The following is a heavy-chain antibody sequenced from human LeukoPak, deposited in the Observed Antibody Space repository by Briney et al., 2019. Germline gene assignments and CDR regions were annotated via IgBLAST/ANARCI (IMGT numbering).Heavy chain of an antibody. CDR3: ARAVVDTAGFDY. CDR1: GGTFSSYA. Sequence: SVKVACKASGGTFSSYAISWVRQAPGQGLEWMGGIIPIFGTANYAQKFQGRVTITADKSTSTAYMELSSLRSEDTAVYYCARAVVDTAGFDYWGQGTLVTVSS. J-gene: IGHJ4*02. V-gene: IGHV1-69*06. CDR2: IIPIFGTA. D-gene: IGHD5-18*01.